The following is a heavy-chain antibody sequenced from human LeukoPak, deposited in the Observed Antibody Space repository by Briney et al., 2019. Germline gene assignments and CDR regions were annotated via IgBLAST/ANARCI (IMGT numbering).Heavy chain of an antibody. V-gene: IGHV5-51*01. D-gene: IGHD2-15*01. CDR3: ARSEGYCSGGSCYGGYYFDY. Sequence: GESLKISCKGSGYSFTSYWIGWMRQMPGKGLEWMGIIHPGDSDTRYSPSFQGQVTISADKSISTAYLQWSSLKASDTAMYCCARSEGYCSGGSCYGGYYFDYWGQGTLVTVSS. CDR1: GYSFTSYW. J-gene: IGHJ4*02. CDR2: IHPGDSDT.